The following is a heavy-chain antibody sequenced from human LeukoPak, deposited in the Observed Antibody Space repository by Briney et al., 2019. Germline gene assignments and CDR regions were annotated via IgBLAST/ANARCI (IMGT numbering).Heavy chain of an antibody. V-gene: IGHV4-59*12. CDR2: VFYTGYT. D-gene: IGHD3-16*02. J-gene: IGHJ3*02. Sequence: SETLSLTCTVSGGSINNYYWSWVRQPPGKGLEWIGYVFYTGYTHYNPSLKSRVTISVDTSKNQFSLKLSSVTAADTAVYYCARETKDYDYVWGSYRNDAFDIWGQGTMVTVSS. CDR3: ARETKDYDYVWGSYRNDAFDI. CDR1: GGSINNYY.